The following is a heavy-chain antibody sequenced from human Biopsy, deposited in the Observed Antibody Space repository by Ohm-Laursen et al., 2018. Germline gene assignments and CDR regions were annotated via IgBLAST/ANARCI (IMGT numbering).Heavy chain of an antibody. CDR1: GYSFTSYY. CDR3: ARNTGWYGDLYYFDY. CDR2: INPSGSTT. Sequence: ASVKVSCKAPGYSFTSYYMHWVRQAPGQGLEWMGMINPSGSTTSYPQIFQGRVTMTRDTSKNTVYMELSSLRSADTAVYFCARNTGWYGDLYYFDYWGQGTLVTVSS. J-gene: IGHJ4*02. V-gene: IGHV1-46*01. D-gene: IGHD6-19*01.